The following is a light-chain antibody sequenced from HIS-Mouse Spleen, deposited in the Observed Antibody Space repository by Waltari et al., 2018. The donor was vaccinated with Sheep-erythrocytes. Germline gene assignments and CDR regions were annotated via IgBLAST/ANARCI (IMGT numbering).Light chain of an antibody. CDR1: SSDVGSYNL. CDR3: CSYAGSSTPWV. Sequence: QSALTQPASVSGSPGQSITISCTGTSSDVGSYNLVSWYQQHPGKAPKLIIYEGSNRPSGVFNRFSYSKAGNTASLTISGLQAEDEADYYCCSYAGSSTPWVFGGGTKLTVL. CDR2: EGS. V-gene: IGLV2-23*01. J-gene: IGLJ3*02.